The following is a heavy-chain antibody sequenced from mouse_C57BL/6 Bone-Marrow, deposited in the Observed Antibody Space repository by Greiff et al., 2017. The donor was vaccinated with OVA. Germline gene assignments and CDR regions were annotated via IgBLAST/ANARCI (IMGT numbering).Heavy chain of an antibody. J-gene: IGHJ4*01. Sequence: VQLQQSGAELARPGASVKLSCKASGYTFTSYGISWVKQRPGKGLEWIGEIYPRSGTTYYNEKFKGKATLTADKSSSTAYMELRSLTSEDSAVXFCARSDNSNPYAMDYWGQGTSVTVSS. V-gene: IGHV1-81*01. CDR2: IYPRSGTT. CDR3: ARSDNSNPYAMDY. CDR1: GYTFTSYG. D-gene: IGHD2-5*01.